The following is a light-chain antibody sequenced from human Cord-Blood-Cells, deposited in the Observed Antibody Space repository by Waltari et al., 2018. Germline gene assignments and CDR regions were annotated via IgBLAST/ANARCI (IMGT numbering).Light chain of an antibody. Sequence: DIQMTQSPSSLSASVGDSVTITCRASQGISNSLAWYQQKPGKAPKLLLYAASRFESGVPSRVSGSESGTDYTLTISSLQPEDFATYYCQQYYSTPLTFGGGTKVEIK. CDR3: QQYYSTPLT. J-gene: IGKJ4*01. V-gene: IGKV1-NL1*01. CDR2: AAS. CDR1: QGISNS.